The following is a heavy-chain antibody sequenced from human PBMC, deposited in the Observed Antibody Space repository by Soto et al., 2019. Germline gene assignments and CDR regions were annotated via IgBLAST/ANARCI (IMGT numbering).Heavy chain of an antibody. CDR3: AKDYYFDY. CDR1: GFTFSSYA. V-gene: IGHV3-23*01. CDR2: ISGSGDST. J-gene: IGHJ4*02. Sequence: PGGSLRLSCAGFGFTFSSYAMSWVRQAPGKGLEWVSSISGSGDSTFYADSVKGRFTTSRDNSKNTLYLQMSSLRADDTAVYYCAKDYYFDYWGQGTPVTVSS.